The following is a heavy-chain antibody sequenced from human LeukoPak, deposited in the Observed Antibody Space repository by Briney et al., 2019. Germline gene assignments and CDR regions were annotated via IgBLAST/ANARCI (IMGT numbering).Heavy chain of an antibody. CDR1: GVSISTYY. CDR3: ARERYYGSGSYSDY. CDR2: IYTSGNT. V-gene: IGHV4-4*07. J-gene: IGHJ4*02. Sequence: SETLSLTCTVSGVSISTYYWSWIRQPAGKGLEWIGHIYTSGNTNYNPSLKSRVTMSVDTSKNQFSLKLSSVTAADTAVYYCARERYYGSGSYSDYWGQGTLVTVSS. D-gene: IGHD3-10*01.